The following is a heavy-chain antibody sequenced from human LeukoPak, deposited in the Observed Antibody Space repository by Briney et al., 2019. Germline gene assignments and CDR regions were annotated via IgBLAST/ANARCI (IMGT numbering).Heavy chain of an antibody. Sequence: GGSLRLSCAASGFTFSNAWMSWVRQAPGKGLEWVGRIKSKTDGGTTDYAAPVKGRFTTSRDDSKNKLYLQMNSLKTEDTAVYYCTTDTYYDFWSGYGPFDYWGQGTLVTVSS. D-gene: IGHD3-3*01. CDR3: TTDTYYDFWSGYGPFDY. J-gene: IGHJ4*02. V-gene: IGHV3-15*01. CDR2: IKSKTDGGTT. CDR1: GFTFSNAW.